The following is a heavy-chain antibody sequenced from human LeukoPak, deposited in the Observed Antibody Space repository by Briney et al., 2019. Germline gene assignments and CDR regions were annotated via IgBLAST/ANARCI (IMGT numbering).Heavy chain of an antibody. CDR2: IYSGGST. CDR3: ARDDTISGYYYYYVDV. CDR1: GFTVSSNY. D-gene: IGHD5-24*01. Sequence: GGSLRLSCAASGFTVSSNYMSWVRQAPGKGPEWVSVIYSGGSTYYADSVKGRFTISRDNSKNTLYLQMNSLRAEDTAVYYCARDDTISGYYYYYVDVWGKGTTVTVSS. J-gene: IGHJ6*03. V-gene: IGHV3-66*02.